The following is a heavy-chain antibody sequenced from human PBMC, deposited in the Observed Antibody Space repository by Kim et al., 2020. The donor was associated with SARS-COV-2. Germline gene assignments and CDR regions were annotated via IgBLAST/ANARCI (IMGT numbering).Heavy chain of an antibody. Sequence: DSEEGRVTISSDNSKNTLYLQMNSLRAEDTAVYYCAKSYCGGDCYPPDYWGQGTLVTVSS. J-gene: IGHJ4*02. CDR3: AKSYCGGDCYPPDY. V-gene: IGHV3-23*01. D-gene: IGHD2-21*02.